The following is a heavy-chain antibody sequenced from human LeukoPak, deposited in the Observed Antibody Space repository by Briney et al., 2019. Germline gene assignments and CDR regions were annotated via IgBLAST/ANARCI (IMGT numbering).Heavy chain of an antibody. V-gene: IGHV3-23*01. J-gene: IGHJ4*02. CDR2: IGGSRGST. D-gene: IGHD6-13*01. Sequence: GGSLRLSCAASGFTFSSYAMSWVRQAPGKGLEWVSAIGGSRGSTHYADSVKGRFTIPRDNSKNTLYLQMNSLRAEDSAVYYCAKYKDTSNWYYFDYWGQGSLVTVSS. CDR3: AKYKDTSNWYYFDY. CDR1: GFTFSSYA.